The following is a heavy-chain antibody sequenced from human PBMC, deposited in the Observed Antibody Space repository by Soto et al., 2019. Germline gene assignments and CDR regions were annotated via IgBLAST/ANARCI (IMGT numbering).Heavy chain of an antibody. CDR2: ISSSSRYI. CDR3: ASAGSAQDEAAAMDV. D-gene: IGHD6-13*01. J-gene: IGHJ6*02. Sequence: EVQLVESGGGLVKPGGSLRLSCAASGFTFSSYSMNWVRQAPGKGLEWVSSISSSSRYIYYADSVKGRFTISRDNAKNSRDRLTNSRRGADTAVYDCASAGSAQDEAAAMDVWGQGTTVTVSS. CDR1: GFTFSSYS. V-gene: IGHV3-21*01.